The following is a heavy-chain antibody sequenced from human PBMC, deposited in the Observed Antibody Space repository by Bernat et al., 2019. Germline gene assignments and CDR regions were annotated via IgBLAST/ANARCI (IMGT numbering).Heavy chain of an antibody. CDR3: ARGTAGGPKLDS. J-gene: IGHJ4*02. D-gene: IGHD2-15*01. Sequence: QVQLQQWGAGLLKPSETLSLTCAVYGGTFNGHSWSWIHQPPGKGLEWIGEINHSGTTNYNPSLKSRVTISVDTSKNQFSLKLSSVTAADTALYYCARGTAGGPKLDSWSQGTLLTVSS. CDR1: GGTFNGHS. V-gene: IGHV4-34*01. CDR2: INHSGTT.